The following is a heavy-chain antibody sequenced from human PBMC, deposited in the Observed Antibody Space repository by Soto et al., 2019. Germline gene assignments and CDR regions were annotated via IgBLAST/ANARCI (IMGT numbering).Heavy chain of an antibody. Sequence: EVHLVESGGGLVQPGGSLRVSCAASGFTFSNYAMNWVRQAPGKGMEWVSYISIGSGSIFYADSVKGRFTISRDDAKNSLHLQMNTLRDEDTAVYYCVRDDRWAVDFWGQGTMVTVSS. CDR2: ISIGSGSI. CDR1: GFTFSNYA. D-gene: IGHD3-22*01. V-gene: IGHV3-48*02. J-gene: IGHJ3*01. CDR3: VRDDRWAVDF.